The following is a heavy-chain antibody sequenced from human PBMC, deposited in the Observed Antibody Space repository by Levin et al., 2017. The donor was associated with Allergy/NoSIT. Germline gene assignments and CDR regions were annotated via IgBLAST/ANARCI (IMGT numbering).Heavy chain of an antibody. V-gene: IGHV3-7*03. CDR1: GFSFSSSW. CDR3: ARDVTMGGEA. Sequence: LPGGSLRLSCVVSGFSFSSSWMSWVRQAPGKGLEWVANINEDGSAKYYVDSVKGRFTVSRDNAENSLYLQMDDLRAEDTALYYCARDVTMGGEAWGQGTLVTVSS. D-gene: IGHD3-10*01. CDR2: INEDGSAK. J-gene: IGHJ5*02.